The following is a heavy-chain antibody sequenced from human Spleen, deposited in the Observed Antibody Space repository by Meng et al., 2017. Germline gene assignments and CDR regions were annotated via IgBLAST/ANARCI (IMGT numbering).Heavy chain of an antibody. J-gene: IGHJ4*02. CDR2: IYSGGLT. CDR1: GFTFSNSA. V-gene: IGHV3-23*03. CDR3: AKVFMDIVVVVAATPPLYFAY. Sequence: GESLKISCAVSGFTFSNSAMSWVRQAPGQGLEWVSVIYSGGLTYYAGAVKGRFTISRDNSKNTLYLQMNSLRAEDTAVYYCAKVFMDIVVVVAATPPLYFAYWGQGTLVTVSS. D-gene: IGHD2-15*01.